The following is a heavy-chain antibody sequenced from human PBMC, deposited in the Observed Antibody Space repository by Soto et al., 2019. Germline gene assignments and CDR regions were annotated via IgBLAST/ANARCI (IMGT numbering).Heavy chain of an antibody. CDR3: ARDPAPGDY. Sequence: GGSLRLSCAASGFTFINYSMNWVRQAPGKGLEWVSSIISSGHTFYADAVKGRFTISRDNAKNSLSLQMNSLRAEDTAMYYCARDPAPGDYWGQGTLVTVSS. J-gene: IGHJ4*02. V-gene: IGHV3-21*01. CDR1: GFTFINYS. CDR2: IISSGHT.